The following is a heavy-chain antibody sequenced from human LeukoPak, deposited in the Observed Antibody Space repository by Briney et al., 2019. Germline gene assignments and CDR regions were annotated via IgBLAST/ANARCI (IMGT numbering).Heavy chain of an antibody. J-gene: IGHJ3*02. CDR3: ARLSSSWYGDI. CDR2: IYLGDSDT. CDR1: GYSFTSYW. D-gene: IGHD6-13*01. Sequence: GESLKISCKGSGYSFTSYWIAWVRHMPGKGLDWMGIIYLGDSDTRYSPSFQGQVTISADKSISTAYLQWSSLKASDTAMYYCARLSSSWYGDIWGQGTTVTVSS. V-gene: IGHV5-51*01.